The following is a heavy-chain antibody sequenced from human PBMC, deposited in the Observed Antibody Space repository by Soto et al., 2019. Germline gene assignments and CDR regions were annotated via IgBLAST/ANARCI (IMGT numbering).Heavy chain of an antibody. CDR3: ARDGGLNDGPYYYDSSGYSDY. CDR1: GYTFTSYG. Sequence: ASVKVSCKASGYTFTSYGISWVRQAPGQGLEWMGWISAYNGNTNYAQKLQGRVTMTTDTSTSTAYMELRSLRSDDTAVYYCARDGGLNDGPYYYDSSGYSDYWGQGTLVTVSS. J-gene: IGHJ4*02. V-gene: IGHV1-18*01. CDR2: ISAYNGNT. D-gene: IGHD3-22*01.